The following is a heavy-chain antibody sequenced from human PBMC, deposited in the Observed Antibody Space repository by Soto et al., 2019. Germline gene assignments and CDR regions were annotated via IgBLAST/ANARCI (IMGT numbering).Heavy chain of an antibody. D-gene: IGHD4-17*01. V-gene: IGHV3-33*01. CDR1: GFTFSGFV. CDR3: ARGRGGSYGGISAHFDI. Sequence: QVQLVESGGGVVQPGTSLRLSCEASGFTFSGFVMHWVRQAPGKGLEWVAVIWYDGSKKYYADCVKGRFTISRDNSKNALYLQMNSLRAEDTAVSYGARGRGGSYGGISAHFDIWGQGTLVTVSS. CDR2: IWYDGSKK. J-gene: IGHJ3*02.